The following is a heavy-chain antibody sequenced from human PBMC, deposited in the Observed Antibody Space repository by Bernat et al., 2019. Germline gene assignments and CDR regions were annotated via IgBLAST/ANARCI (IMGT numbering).Heavy chain of an antibody. CDR1: GYTFTSYA. CDR3: ARDGEGYSSSWYSVAFDI. J-gene: IGHJ3*02. CDR2: INAGNGKT. D-gene: IGHD6-13*01. Sequence: QVQLVQSGAEVKKPGASVKVSCKASGYTFTSYAMHWVRQAPGQRLDWMGWINAGNGKTKYSQKFQGRVTITRDTSASTAYMELNSLRSEDTAVYYCARDGEGYSSSWYSVAFDIWGQGTMVTVSS. V-gene: IGHV1-3*01.